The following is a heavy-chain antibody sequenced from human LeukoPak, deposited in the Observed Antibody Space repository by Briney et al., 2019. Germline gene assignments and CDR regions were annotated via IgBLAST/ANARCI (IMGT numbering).Heavy chain of an antibody. CDR1: GFTFSNYA. D-gene: IGHD6-13*01. V-gene: IGHV3-23*01. J-gene: IGHJ4*02. CDR3: AKVTNSQQVGLH. Sequence: GGSLRLSRAASGFTFSNYAMSWVRQAPGEGLEWVSAISASGSNTYYANSVKGRFTISRDNSENTVYLQMNSLRVGDTAVYYCAKVTNSQQVGLHWGQGTLVTVSS. CDR2: ISASGSNT.